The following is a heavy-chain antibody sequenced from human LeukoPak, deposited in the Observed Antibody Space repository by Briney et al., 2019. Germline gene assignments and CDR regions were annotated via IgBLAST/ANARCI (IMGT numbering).Heavy chain of an antibody. CDR3: ARDAGSPYYYYYMDV. Sequence: PSQTLSLTCTVSGGSISSGGYYWTWIRQHPGKGLEWIGYIYYGGSTYYNPSLKSRVTISVDTSKNQFSLKLSSVTAADTAVYYCARDAGSPYYYYYMDVWGKGTTVTVSS. D-gene: IGHD6-13*01. J-gene: IGHJ6*03. CDR2: IYYGGST. V-gene: IGHV4-31*03. CDR1: GGSISSGGYY.